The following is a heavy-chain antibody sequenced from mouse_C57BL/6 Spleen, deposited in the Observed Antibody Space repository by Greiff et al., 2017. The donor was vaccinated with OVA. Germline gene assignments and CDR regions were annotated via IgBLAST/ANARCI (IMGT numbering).Heavy chain of an antibody. Sequence: VQLQQSGPELVKPGASVKISCKASGYAFSSSWMNWVKQRPGKGLEWIGRIYPGDGDTNYNGKFKGKATLTADKSSSTAYMQLSSLTSEDSAVYFCAGGNYDYFDYWGQGTTLTVSS. CDR3: AGGNYDYFDY. CDR1: GYAFSSSW. CDR2: IYPGDGDT. V-gene: IGHV1-82*01. J-gene: IGHJ2*01. D-gene: IGHD2-1*01.